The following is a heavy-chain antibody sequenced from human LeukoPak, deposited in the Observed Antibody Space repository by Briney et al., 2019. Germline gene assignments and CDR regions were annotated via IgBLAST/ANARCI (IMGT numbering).Heavy chain of an antibody. J-gene: IGHJ4*02. CDR2: ISYDGNEK. V-gene: IGHV3-30-3*01. D-gene: IGHD2-8*02. CDR3: ATYRQVLLPFES. CDR1: GFTFSSDA. Sequence: PGGSLRLSCVASGFTFSSDAMHWVRQTPGKGLEWVAVISYDGNEKYQVDSVRGRFTISGDNSKSTLSLQMNSLRAEDTAIYYCATYRQVLLPFESWGQGTLVTVSS.